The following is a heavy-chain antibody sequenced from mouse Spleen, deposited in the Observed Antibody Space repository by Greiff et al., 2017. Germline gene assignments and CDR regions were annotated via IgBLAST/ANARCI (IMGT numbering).Heavy chain of an antibody. Sequence: EVKLMESEGGLVQPGSSMKLSCTASGFTFSDYYMAWVRQVPEKGLEWVANINYDGSSTYYLDSLKSRFIISRDNAKNILYLQMSSLKSEDTATYYCARDGRSYAMDYWGQGTSVTVSS. D-gene: IGHD4-1*01. CDR3: ARDGRSYAMDY. J-gene: IGHJ4*01. V-gene: IGHV5-16*01. CDR2: INYDGSST. CDR1: GFTFSDYY.